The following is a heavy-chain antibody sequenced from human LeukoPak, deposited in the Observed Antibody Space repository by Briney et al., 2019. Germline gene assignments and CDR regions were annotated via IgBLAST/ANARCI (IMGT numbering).Heavy chain of an antibody. Sequence: GGALEISWKGSGYHFTDYWIGWGRQMPGKGLEGVGIIYTGDSDTTYSPSFQGQVTISAEDPINTAYLQWSSLKASDTAIYYCARSAPPDNWNDLRYYYPMDVWGQGTTVTVSS. CDR2: IYTGDSDT. V-gene: IGHV5-51*04. J-gene: IGHJ6*02. CDR3: ARSAPPDNWNDLRYYYPMDV. D-gene: IGHD1-1*01. CDR1: GYHFTDYW.